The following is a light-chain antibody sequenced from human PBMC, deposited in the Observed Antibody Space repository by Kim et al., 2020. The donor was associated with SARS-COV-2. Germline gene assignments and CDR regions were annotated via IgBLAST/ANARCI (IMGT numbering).Light chain of an antibody. CDR3: QVWDSNNDHVV. V-gene: IGLV3-21*04. CDR1: KIGSKS. J-gene: IGLJ2*01. CDR2: YDS. Sequence: SYELTQPPSVSVAPGKTARITCGGNKIGSKSVHWYQQKPDQAPVLVIYYDSDRPSGIPERFSGSNSGNTATLTISRVEAGDEADYYCQVWDSNNDHVVFG.